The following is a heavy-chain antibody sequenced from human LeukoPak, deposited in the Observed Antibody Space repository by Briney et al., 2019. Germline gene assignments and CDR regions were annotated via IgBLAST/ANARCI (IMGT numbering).Heavy chain of an antibody. V-gene: IGHV3-30*04. CDR1: GFTFSSYA. Sequence: GGSLRLSCAASGFTFSSYAMHWVRQAPGKGLEWVAVISYDGSNKYYADSVKGRFTISRDNSKNTLCLQMNSLRAEDTAVYYCAGIRMFDPWGQGTLVTVSS. D-gene: IGHD1-14*01. CDR2: ISYDGSNK. J-gene: IGHJ5*02. CDR3: AGIRMFDP.